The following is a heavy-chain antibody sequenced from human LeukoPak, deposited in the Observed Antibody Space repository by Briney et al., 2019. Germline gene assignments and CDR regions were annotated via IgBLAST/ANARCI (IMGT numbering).Heavy chain of an antibody. CDR3: ARVRSDYYDSSGPVDWYFDL. CDR2: IIPIFGTA. CDR1: GGTFSSYA. Sequence: SVKVSCKASGGTFSSYAISWVRQAPGQGLEWMGGIIPIFGTANYAQKFQGRVTITADESTSTAYMELSSLRSEDTAVYYCARVRSDYYDSSGPVDWYFDLWGRGTLVTVSS. V-gene: IGHV1-69*13. J-gene: IGHJ2*01. D-gene: IGHD3-22*01.